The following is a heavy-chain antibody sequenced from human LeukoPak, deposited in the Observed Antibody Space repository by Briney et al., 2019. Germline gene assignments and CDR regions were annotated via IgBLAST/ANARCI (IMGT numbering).Heavy chain of an antibody. CDR2: IKSDGSTT. CDR1: GFTFSTYW. Sequence: GGSLRLSCAASGFTFSTYWVHWVRQAPGKGLVWVSRIKSDGSTTNYADSVKGRFTISRDNAKNTLYLQMNSLRAEDTAVYYCARGYIYGYDYWGQGTLVTVSS. J-gene: IGHJ4*02. V-gene: IGHV3-74*01. CDR3: ARGYIYGYDY. D-gene: IGHD5-18*01.